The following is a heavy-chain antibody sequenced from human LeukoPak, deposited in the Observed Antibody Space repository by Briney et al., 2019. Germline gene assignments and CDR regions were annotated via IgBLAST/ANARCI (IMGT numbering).Heavy chain of an antibody. CDR3: ARGLSPLWLLAGSDAFDI. CDR2: IRSKTNDYAT. Sequence: GGSLRLSCAVSGFTFSGSAIHWVRQASGRGLEWVSRIRSKTNDYATAYAASVRGRFTVSRDDSENTAYLQMNSLRAEDTAVYYCARGLSPLWLLAGSDAFDIWGQGTMVTVSS. CDR1: GFTFSGSA. V-gene: IGHV3-73*01. D-gene: IGHD5-24*01. J-gene: IGHJ3*02.